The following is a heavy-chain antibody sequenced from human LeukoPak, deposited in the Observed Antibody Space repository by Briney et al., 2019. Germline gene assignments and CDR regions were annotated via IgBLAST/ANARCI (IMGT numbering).Heavy chain of an antibody. J-gene: IGHJ5*02. D-gene: IGHD2-21*02. V-gene: IGHV5-51*01. CDR2: IYPGNSQT. CDR1: GYSFTSYW. CDR3: ARRSDFRNWFDP. Sequence: GESLKISCKGSGYSFTSYWIGWVRQMPGKGLEWMGNIYPGNSQTTYRPSFEGQVTISADRSISTAYLQWNSLKAADTAMYYCARRSDFRNWFDPWGLGTLVTVSA.